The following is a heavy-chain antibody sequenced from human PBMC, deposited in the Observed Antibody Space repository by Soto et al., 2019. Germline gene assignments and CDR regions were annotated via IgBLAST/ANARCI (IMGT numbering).Heavy chain of an antibody. J-gene: IGHJ5*02. V-gene: IGHV4-4*07. Sequence: SETLSLTCSVASGTIIGYYWTWIRQPDGKGLEWIGRIYSSRNTKYNPSLQSRVTMSLDTSNNQFSLSLTSVTAADTAVYYCSRSQGCHIWFVPWSE. CDR1: SGTIIGYY. CDR2: IYSSRNT. CDR3: SRSQGCHIWFVP.